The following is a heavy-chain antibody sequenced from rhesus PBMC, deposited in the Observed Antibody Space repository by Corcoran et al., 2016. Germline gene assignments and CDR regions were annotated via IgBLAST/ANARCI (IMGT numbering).Heavy chain of an antibody. J-gene: IGHJ4*01. V-gene: IGHV4S2*01. CDR3: ARISGSYYYFDY. CDR2: IYGSGGNT. Sequence: QVQLQESGPGLVKPSETLPLTCAVSGASISSSYWSWIRQAPGKGLEWIGRIYGSGGNTDYNPSLKSRVTSSRDTSKNQFSLKLSSVTAADTAVYYCARISGSYYYFDYCGQGVLVTVSS. D-gene: IGHD3-16*01. CDR1: GASISSSY.